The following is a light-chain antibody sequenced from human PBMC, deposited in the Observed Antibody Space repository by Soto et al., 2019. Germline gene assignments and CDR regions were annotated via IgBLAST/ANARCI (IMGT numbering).Light chain of an antibody. Sequence: EIVLTQSPGTLHMSTGERATLSCRASPSVSSTFLAWYQQRPGQAPRVLIYSASSRATGMPDRFSGSGSGTDFTLTISSLQPEDFATYYCQQSYSTTITFGQGTRLEIK. V-gene: IGKV3-20*01. CDR3: QQSYSTTIT. CDR2: SAS. J-gene: IGKJ5*01. CDR1: PSVSSTF.